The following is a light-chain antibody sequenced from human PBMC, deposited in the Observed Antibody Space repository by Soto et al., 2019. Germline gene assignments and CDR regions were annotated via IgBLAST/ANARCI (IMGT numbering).Light chain of an antibody. CDR3: QQYNSYSE. J-gene: IGKJ1*01. CDR2: DAS. CDR1: QSTSSW. Sequence: DIQMTQSPSTLSASVGDRVTITCRASQSTSSWLAWYQQKPGKAPKLLIYDASSLESGVPSRFSGSGSGTGFTLTISSLQPDDFATYYCQQYNSYSEFGQGTKV. V-gene: IGKV1-5*01.